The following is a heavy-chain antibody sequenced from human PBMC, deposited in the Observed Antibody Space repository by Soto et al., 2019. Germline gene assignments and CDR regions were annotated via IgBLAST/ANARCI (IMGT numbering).Heavy chain of an antibody. D-gene: IGHD5-18*01. CDR2: ISYDGSNK. CDR1: GFTFSNYI. V-gene: IGHV3-30-3*01. Sequence: QLQLVESGGGVVQPGRSLRLSCAASGFTFSNYIMHWVRQAPGKGLEWVAFISYDGSNKDYADSVKGRFTISRVNSKNTLYLQLSSLRPEDTAVYYCAGGDTYYAMGVWGQGTTVTVSS. J-gene: IGHJ6*02. CDR3: AGGDTYYAMGV.